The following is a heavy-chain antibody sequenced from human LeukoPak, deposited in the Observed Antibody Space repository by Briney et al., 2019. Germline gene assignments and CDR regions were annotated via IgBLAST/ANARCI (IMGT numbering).Heavy chain of an antibody. CDR2: IYYSGST. Sequence: PSETLSLTCTVSGGSISSGSYYWGWIRQPPGKGLEWIGSIYYSGSTYYNPSLKSRVTISVDTSKNQFSLKLSSVTAADTAVYYCARQATNLRDWFPNWFDPWGQGTLVTVSS. V-gene: IGHV4-39*01. D-gene: IGHD3/OR15-3a*01. CDR3: ARQATNLRDWFPNWFDP. J-gene: IGHJ5*02. CDR1: GGSISSGSYY.